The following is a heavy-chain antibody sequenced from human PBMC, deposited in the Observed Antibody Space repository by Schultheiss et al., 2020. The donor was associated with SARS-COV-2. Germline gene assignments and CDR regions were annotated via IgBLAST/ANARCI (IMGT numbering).Heavy chain of an antibody. CDR1: GFTFSSYA. J-gene: IGHJ4*02. CDR2: ISGSGGST. D-gene: IGHD1-26*01. Sequence: GGSLRLSCAASGFTFSSYAMSWVRQAPGKGLEWVSAISGSGGSTYYADSVKGRFTISRDKSKNTVFLQMNSLRSEDTAVYYCAKDLLEVGAMVSHWGQGTLVTVSS. V-gene: IGHV3-23*01. CDR3: AKDLLEVGAMVSH.